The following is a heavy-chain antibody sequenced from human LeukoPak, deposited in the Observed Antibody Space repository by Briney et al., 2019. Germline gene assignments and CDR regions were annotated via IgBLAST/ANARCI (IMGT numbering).Heavy chain of an antibody. D-gene: IGHD3-10*01. CDR2: IRSKANSYAT. V-gene: IGHV3-73*01. CDR1: GFTFSGSA. CDR3: TRQHYYYGGPFYYMDV. J-gene: IGHJ6*03. Sequence: GGSLRLSCAASGFTFSGSAMHWVRQASGKGLEWVGRIRSKANSYATAYAASVKGRFTISRDDSKNTAYLQMNSLKTEDTAVYYCTRQHYYYGGPFYYMDVWGKGTTVTVSS.